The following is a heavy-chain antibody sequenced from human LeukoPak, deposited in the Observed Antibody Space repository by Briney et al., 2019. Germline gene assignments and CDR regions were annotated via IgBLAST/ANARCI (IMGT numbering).Heavy chain of an antibody. CDR2: IYPNAGAT. CDR3: GTLLSNGPFDY. V-gene: IGHV1-2*02. J-gene: IGHJ4*02. CDR1: GYTFTGYY. Sequence: ASVKVSCKASGYTFTGYYMHWVRQAPGQGLEWMGWIYPNAGATKYAQKFQGRVTMTRDASISTAYMELSGLRSDDTAVYYCGTLLSNGPFDYWGQGSLVTVSS.